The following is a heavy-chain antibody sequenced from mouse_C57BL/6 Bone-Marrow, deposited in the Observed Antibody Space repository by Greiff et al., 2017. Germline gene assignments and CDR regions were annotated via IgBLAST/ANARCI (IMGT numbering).Heavy chain of an antibody. CDR3: SRAPIYYAHYYAMDY. V-gene: IGHV3-6*01. J-gene: IGHJ4*01. CDR2: ISYDGSN. D-gene: IGHD2-1*01. CDR1: GYSITSGYY. Sequence: DVQLQESGPGLVKPSQSLSLTCSVTGYSITSGYYWNWIRQFPGNKLEWMGYISYDGSNNYNPSLKNRISITRDTSKNQFFLKLNSVTTENTATYYCSRAPIYYAHYYAMDYWGQGTSVTVSS.